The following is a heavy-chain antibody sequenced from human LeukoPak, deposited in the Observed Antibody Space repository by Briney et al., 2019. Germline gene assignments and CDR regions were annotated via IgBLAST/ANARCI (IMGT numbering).Heavy chain of an antibody. D-gene: IGHD3-16*01. Sequence: PGGSLRLSCATSGSSFSSFWMSWVRQAPGKGLEWVGTIKEDGTVKLYVDSVKGRFTISRDNARNSLYLQMSSLRPEDTAVYYCATYTHWVAGDVWGQGTTVTVSS. CDR3: ATYTHWVAGDV. V-gene: IGHV3-7*01. CDR2: IKEDGTVK. CDR1: GSSFSSFW. J-gene: IGHJ6*02.